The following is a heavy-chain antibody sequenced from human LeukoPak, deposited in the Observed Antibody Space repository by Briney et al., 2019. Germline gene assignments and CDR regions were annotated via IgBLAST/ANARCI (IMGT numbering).Heavy chain of an antibody. CDR3: ASLRGSYWSSYYYYYMDV. Sequence: GGSLRLSCAASGFAFSSNYMSWVRQAPGKGLEWVSVIYSGGSTYYADSVKSRFTISRDNSKDTLYLQMNSLRAEDTAVYYCASLRGSYWSSYYYYYMDVWGEGTTVTISS. D-gene: IGHD1-26*01. J-gene: IGHJ6*03. CDR1: GFAFSSNY. V-gene: IGHV3-66*01. CDR2: IYSGGST.